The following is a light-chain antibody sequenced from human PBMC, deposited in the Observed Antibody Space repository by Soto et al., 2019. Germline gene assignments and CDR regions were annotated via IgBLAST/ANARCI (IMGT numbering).Light chain of an antibody. CDR1: QSVSSN. Sequence: EIVMTQSPATLSVSPGERATLSCRASQSVSSNLAWYQQKPGQAPRLLIYGASTRATGIPARFSGSGSGTEFTLTISSLQFEDFEVYYCQQYNNWQAKFGKGTKVDI. J-gene: IGKJ1*01. CDR2: GAS. CDR3: QQYNNWQAK. V-gene: IGKV3-15*01.